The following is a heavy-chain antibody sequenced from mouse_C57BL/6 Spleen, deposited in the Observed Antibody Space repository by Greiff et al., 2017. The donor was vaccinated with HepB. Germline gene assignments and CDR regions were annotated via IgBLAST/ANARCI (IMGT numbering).Heavy chain of an antibody. D-gene: IGHD1-1*01. CDR1: GYTFTSYW. CDR3: AREYYGSRGAMDY. Sequence: VQLKQSGAELAKPGASVKLSCKASGYTFTSYWMHWVKQRPGQGLEWIGYINPSSGYTKYNQKFKDKATLTADKSSSTAYMQLSSLTYEDSAVYYCAREYYGSRGAMDYWGQGTSVTVSS. V-gene: IGHV1-7*01. J-gene: IGHJ4*01. CDR2: INPSSGYT.